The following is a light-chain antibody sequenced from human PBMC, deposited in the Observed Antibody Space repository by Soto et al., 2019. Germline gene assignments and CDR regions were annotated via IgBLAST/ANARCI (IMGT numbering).Light chain of an antibody. CDR3: CSYASSSTRVI. Sequence: QSVLTQPASVSGSPGQSITISCTGTGSDVGGYNFVSWYQQHPGKAPKLMIYDVNIRPPGVSNRFSGSKSGNTASLTISGLQAEYEADYYCCSYASSSTRVIFGGGTKLAVL. J-gene: IGLJ2*01. V-gene: IGLV2-14*03. CDR2: DVN. CDR1: GSDVGGYNF.